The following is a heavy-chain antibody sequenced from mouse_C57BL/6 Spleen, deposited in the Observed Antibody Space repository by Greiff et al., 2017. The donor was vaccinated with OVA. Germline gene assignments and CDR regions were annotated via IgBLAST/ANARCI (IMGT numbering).Heavy chain of an antibody. CDR3: AREGGYDAMDY. CDR1: GYTFTSYW. CDR2: IYPSDSET. V-gene: IGHV1-61*01. J-gene: IGHJ4*01. Sequence: KQPGAELVRPGSSVKLSCKASGYTFTSYWMDWVKQRPGQGLEWIGNIYPSDSETHYNQKFKDKATLTVDKSSSTAYMQLSSLTSEDSAVYYCAREGGYDAMDYWGQGTSVTVSS.